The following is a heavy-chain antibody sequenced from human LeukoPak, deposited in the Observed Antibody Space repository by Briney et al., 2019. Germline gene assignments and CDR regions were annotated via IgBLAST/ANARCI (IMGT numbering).Heavy chain of an antibody. D-gene: IGHD7-27*01. J-gene: IGHJ4*02. CDR2: SSFSGDIT. CDR3: ARDLGATGEPDY. CDR1: GFTLSSYS. Sequence: PGGSLRLSCAASGFTLSSYSMNWVRQAPGKGLEWITYSSFSGDITYYADSVKGRFTTSRDNGKNSLYLQMNSLRVDDTAVYYCARDLGATGEPDYWGQGILVTVSS. V-gene: IGHV3-48*01.